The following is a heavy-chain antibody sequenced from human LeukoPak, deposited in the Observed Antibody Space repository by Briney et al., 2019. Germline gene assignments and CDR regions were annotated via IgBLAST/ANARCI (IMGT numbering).Heavy chain of an antibody. CDR1: GFTFSSYG. Sequence: PGGSLRLSCAASGFTFSSYGMHWVRQAPGKGLEWVAVISYDGSNKYYADSVKGRFTISRDNSKNTLYLQMNSLRAEDTAVYYCAKDSGGSWLLYDAFDIWGQGTMVTVSS. V-gene: IGHV3-30*18. D-gene: IGHD6-13*01. CDR3: AKDSGGSWLLYDAFDI. CDR2: ISYDGSNK. J-gene: IGHJ3*02.